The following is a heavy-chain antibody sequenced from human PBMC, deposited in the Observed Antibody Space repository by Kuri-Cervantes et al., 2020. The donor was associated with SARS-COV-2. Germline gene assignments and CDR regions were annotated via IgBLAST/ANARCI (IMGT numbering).Heavy chain of an antibody. CDR3: ARAYGDYVFREGLDS. CDR2: ISYDGSNK. J-gene: IGHJ4*02. Sequence: GGSLRLSCAASGFTFSSYAMHWARQAPGKGLEWVAVISYDGSNKYYADSVKGRFIISRDNAKNSLYLQMNSLRVEDTALYYCARAYGDYVFREGLDSWGQGTLVTVSS. D-gene: IGHD4-17*01. CDR1: GFTFSSYA. V-gene: IGHV3-30*04.